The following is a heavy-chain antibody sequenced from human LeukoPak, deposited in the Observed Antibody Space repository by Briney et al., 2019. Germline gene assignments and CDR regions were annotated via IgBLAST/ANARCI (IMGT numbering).Heavy chain of an antibody. CDR1: GFTFSSYA. CDR2: ISGSGGST. Sequence: GGSLRLSCAASGFTFSSYAMSWVRQAPGKGLEWVSAISGSGGSTYYADSVKGRFTISRDHSKNTLYLQMNSLRAEDTAVYYCAKWGRGYYYGSGSYYFDYWGQGTLVTVSS. CDR3: AKWGRGYYYGSGSYYFDY. J-gene: IGHJ4*02. V-gene: IGHV3-23*01. D-gene: IGHD3-10*01.